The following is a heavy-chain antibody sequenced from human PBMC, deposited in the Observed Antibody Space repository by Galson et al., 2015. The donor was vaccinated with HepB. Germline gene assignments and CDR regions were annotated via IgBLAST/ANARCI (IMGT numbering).Heavy chain of an antibody. CDR1: GDSVSSYNAG. J-gene: IGHJ4*02. Sequence: CAISGDSVSSYNAGYYWIRQSPSRGLEYLGRTFYRSEWKTEYELSVASRLTITPDTSRNQFSLHLKSVTPEDAAVYYCAKEFWQQVFDYWGQGTLVTVSS. D-gene: IGHD6-13*01. V-gene: IGHV6-1*01. CDR3: AKEFWQQVFDY. CDR2: TFYRSEWKT.